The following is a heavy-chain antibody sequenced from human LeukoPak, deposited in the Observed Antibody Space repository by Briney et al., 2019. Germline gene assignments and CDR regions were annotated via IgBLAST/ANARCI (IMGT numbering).Heavy chain of an antibody. CDR3: ARDFSSTGAGYFDL. Sequence: SVKVSCKASGGTFSSYAISWVRQAPGQGLEWMGGIIPIFGTANYAQKFQGRVTITTDESTSTAYMELSSLRSEDTAVYYCARDFSSTGAGYFDLWGRGTLVTVSS. D-gene: IGHD2-2*01. CDR2: IIPIFGTA. CDR1: GGTFSSYA. J-gene: IGHJ2*01. V-gene: IGHV1-69*05.